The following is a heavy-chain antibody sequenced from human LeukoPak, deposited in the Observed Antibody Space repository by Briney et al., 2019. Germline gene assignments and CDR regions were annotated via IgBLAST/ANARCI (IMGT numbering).Heavy chain of an antibody. CDR1: GGSFSGYY. V-gene: IGHV4-34*01. J-gene: IGHJ1*01. CDR3: ARGGNCSGGSCYMSRSYFQH. CDR2: INHSGST. Sequence: SETLSLTCAVYGGSFSGYYWSWIRQPPGKGLERIGEINHSGSTNYNPSLKRRVTISVDTSKNQFSLKLSSVTAADTAVYYGARGGNCSGGSCYMSRSYFQHWGQGTLVTVSS. D-gene: IGHD2-15*01.